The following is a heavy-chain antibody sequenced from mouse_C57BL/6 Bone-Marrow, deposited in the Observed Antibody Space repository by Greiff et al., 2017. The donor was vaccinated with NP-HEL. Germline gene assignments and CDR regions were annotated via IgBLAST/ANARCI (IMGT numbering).Heavy chain of an antibody. J-gene: IGHJ3*01. Sequence: VQLQQSGPELVKPGASVKLSCKASGYTFTSYDINWVKQRPGQGLEWIGWIYPRDGSTKYNEKFKGKATLTVDTSSSTAYMELHSLTSEDSAVYFCARWDYDYDEAWFAYWGQGTLVTVSA. V-gene: IGHV1-85*01. CDR1: GYTFTSYD. CDR2: IYPRDGST. D-gene: IGHD2-4*01. CDR3: ARWDYDYDEAWFAY.